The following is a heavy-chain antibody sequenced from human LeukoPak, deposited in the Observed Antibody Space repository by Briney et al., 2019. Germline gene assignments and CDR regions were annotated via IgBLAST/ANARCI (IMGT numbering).Heavy chain of an antibody. CDR1: GGSISSYY. CDR3: ARDSTIFGVVTPFDY. V-gene: IGHV4-4*07. J-gene: IGHJ4*02. CDR2: IYTSGST. Sequence: SETLSLTCTVSGGSISSYYWSWIRQPAGKGLEWIGRIYTSGSTNYNPSLKSRVTMSVDTSKNQFSLKLSSVTAADTAMYYCARDSTIFGVVTPFDYWGQGTLVTVSS. D-gene: IGHD3-3*01.